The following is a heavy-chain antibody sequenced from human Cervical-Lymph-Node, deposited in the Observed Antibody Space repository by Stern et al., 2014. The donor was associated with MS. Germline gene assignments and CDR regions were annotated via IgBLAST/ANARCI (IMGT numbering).Heavy chain of an antibody. Sequence: VQLVESGRGLVQPGGSLRLSCAVSGCTFTDHFIDWVRQAPAQGMEWVGSIRNKASHYGTEYAAAVKGRFTLSREDSENSLSLQMNSLKTEDTAVYYCVRDNKFYGIDVWGQGTTVTVSS. CDR2: IRNKASHYGT. J-gene: IGHJ6*02. CDR1: GCTFTDHF. D-gene: IGHD1/OR15-1a*01. V-gene: IGHV3-72*01. CDR3: VRDNKFYGIDV.